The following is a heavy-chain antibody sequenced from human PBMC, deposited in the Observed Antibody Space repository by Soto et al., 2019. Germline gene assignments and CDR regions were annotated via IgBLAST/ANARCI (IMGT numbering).Heavy chain of an antibody. D-gene: IGHD2-21*02. J-gene: IGHJ6*03. CDR2: IIPILGIA. V-gene: IGHV1-69*04. CDR1: GGTFSSYT. CDR3: ARDKVVTGSTYYYMDV. Sequence: SVKVSCKASGGTFSSYTISWVRQAPGQGLEWMGRIIPILGIANYAQKFQGRVTITADKSTSTAYMELSSLRSEDTAAYYCARDKVVTGSTYYYMDVWGKGTTVTVSS.